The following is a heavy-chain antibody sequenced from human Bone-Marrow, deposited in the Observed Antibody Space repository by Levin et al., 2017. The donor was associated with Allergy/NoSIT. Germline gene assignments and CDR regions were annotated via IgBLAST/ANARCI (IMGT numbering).Heavy chain of an antibody. CDR3: ARTSGYDSEGDY. Sequence: KISCKVSGGTFSSDEINWVRQAPGQGLEWMGRIIPVFGTANYAQRFQDRITIIADESTSTAYMELNSLSSEDTAMFYCARTSGYDSEGDYWGQGTLVTVSS. CDR1: GGTFSSDE. CDR2: IIPVFGTA. V-gene: IGHV1-69*15. D-gene: IGHD5-12*01. J-gene: IGHJ4*02.